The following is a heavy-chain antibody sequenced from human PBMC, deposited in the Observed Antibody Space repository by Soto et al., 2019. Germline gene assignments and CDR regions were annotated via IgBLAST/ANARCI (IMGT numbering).Heavy chain of an antibody. J-gene: IGHJ4*02. V-gene: IGHV1-58*01. CDR3: AADPIDYGDYHFPY. CDR1: GFTFTSSA. Sequence: GASVKVSCKASGFTFTSSAVQWVRQARGQSLEWIGWIVVGSGNTNYAQKFQERVTITRDMSTSTAYMELSSLRSEDTAVYYCAADPIDYGDYHFPYWGQGTLVTVSS. CDR2: IVVGSGNT. D-gene: IGHD4-17*01.